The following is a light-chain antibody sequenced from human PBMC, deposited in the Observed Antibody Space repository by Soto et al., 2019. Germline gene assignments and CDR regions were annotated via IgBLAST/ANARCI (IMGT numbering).Light chain of an antibody. V-gene: IGKV3-15*01. J-gene: IGKJ1*01. CDR2: GVS. CDR1: QSVSSN. Sequence: EIVMTQSPATLSVSPGERGTLSCRASQSVSSNLAWYQQKPGQAPRLLIYGVSTRATGIPARFSGSGSGTEVTLTISSLQSEDFAVYYCQQYNKRPWTFGQGTKVEIK. CDR3: QQYNKRPWT.